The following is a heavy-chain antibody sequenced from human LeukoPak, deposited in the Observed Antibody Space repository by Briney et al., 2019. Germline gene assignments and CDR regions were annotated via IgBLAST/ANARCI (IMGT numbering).Heavy chain of an antibody. CDR2: INQSGST. CDR1: GGSFSGYY. V-gene: IGHV4-34*01. CDR3: ASYDFWSGYFDY. D-gene: IGHD3-3*01. J-gene: IGHJ4*02. Sequence: SETLSLTCAVYGGSFSGYYWSWIRQPPGKGLEWIGEINQSGSTNYNPSLKSRVTISVDTSKNQFSLKLSSVTAADTAVYYCASYDFWSGYFDYWGQGTLVTVSS.